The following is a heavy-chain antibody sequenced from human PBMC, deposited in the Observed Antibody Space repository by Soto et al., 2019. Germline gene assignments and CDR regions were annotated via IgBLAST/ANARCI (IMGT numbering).Heavy chain of an antibody. V-gene: IGHV1-18*01. Sequence: QVQLVQSGAEVKKPGASVKVSCKASGYTFSNYGISWVRQAPGQGLEWMGWISAYNGNTNYAQKLQGRVTMTTDTSTSKAYMELRSLRSDDTAVYYCARRLYDFWSGYSYYYYGMDVWGQGTTVTVSS. J-gene: IGHJ6*02. D-gene: IGHD3-3*01. CDR1: GYTFSNYG. CDR3: ARRLYDFWSGYSYYYYGMDV. CDR2: ISAYNGNT.